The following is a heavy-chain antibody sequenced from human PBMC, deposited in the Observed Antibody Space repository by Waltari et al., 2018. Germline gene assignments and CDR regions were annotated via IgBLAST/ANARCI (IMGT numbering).Heavy chain of an antibody. J-gene: IGHJ4*02. D-gene: IGHD5-12*01. Sequence: QVQLVQSGAEVKRPGSSVKVPCKASGDTFKNYAISWVRQAPGLGLEWMGRILPIVDRDHYAQKFQGRLTITADKSTTTAYMELTGLTSEDTAVYYCARGYNYGPYYFDYWGQGTLVSVSS. CDR3: ARGYNYGPYYFDY. V-gene: IGHV1-69*04. CDR1: GDTFKNYA. CDR2: ILPIVDRD.